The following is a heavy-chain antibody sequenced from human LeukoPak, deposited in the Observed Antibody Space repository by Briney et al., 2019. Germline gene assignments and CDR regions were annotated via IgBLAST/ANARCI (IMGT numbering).Heavy chain of an antibody. CDR1: GFTFSSYA. V-gene: IGHV3-23*01. CDR3: AKDRSGAD. CDR2: ISGSGGIT. Sequence: GGSLRLSCAASGFTFSSYAMSWARQAPGKGPQWVSAISGSGGITYYADSVKGRFAISRDNSKNTLYLQMNSLRAEDTAVYYCAKDRSGADWGQGTLVTVSS. D-gene: IGHD3-10*01. J-gene: IGHJ4*02.